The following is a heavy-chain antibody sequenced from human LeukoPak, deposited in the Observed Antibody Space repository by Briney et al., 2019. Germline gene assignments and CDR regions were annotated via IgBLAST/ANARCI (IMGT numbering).Heavy chain of an antibody. J-gene: IGHJ6*03. Sequence: GGSLRLSCAASGFTFSSYGMHWVRQAPGKGLEWVAVISYDGSNKYYADSVKGRFTISRDNSKNTLYLQMNSLRAEDTAVYYCAKGGYSNGRYYYYYMDVWGEGTTVTVSS. CDR1: GFTFSSYG. CDR3: AKGGYSNGRYYYYYMDV. CDR2: ISYDGSNK. V-gene: IGHV3-30*18. D-gene: IGHD5-18*01.